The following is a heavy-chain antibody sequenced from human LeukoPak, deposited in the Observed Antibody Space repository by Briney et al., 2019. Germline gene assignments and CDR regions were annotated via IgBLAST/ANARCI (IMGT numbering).Heavy chain of an antibody. CDR1: GGSISSSSYH. D-gene: IGHD2-15*01. Sequence: SETLSLTCTVSGGSISSSSYHWSWIRQPPGKGLEWIGYIYYSGSTYYNPSLKSRVTISVDTSKNQFSLKLSSVTAADTAVYYCARDLGYCSGGSCYSRYYFDYWGQGTLVTVSS. J-gene: IGHJ4*02. CDR3: ARDLGYCSGGSCYSRYYFDY. CDR2: IYYSGST. V-gene: IGHV4-30-4*01.